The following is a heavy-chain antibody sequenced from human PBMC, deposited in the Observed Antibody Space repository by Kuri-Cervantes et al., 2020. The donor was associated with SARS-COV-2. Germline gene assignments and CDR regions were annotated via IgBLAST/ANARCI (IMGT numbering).Heavy chain of an antibody. CDR3: AGGDIVVVPRPYYYYMDV. J-gene: IGHJ6*03. V-gene: IGHV1-69*04. D-gene: IGHD2-2*01. CDR1: GYTFTSYG. CDR2: IIPILGTA. Sequence: SVKVSCKASGYTFTSYGISWVRQAPGQGLEWMGRIIPILGTANYAQKFQGRVTITADKSTSTAYMELSSLRSEDTAMYYCAGGDIVVVPRPYYYYMDVWGKGTTVTVSS.